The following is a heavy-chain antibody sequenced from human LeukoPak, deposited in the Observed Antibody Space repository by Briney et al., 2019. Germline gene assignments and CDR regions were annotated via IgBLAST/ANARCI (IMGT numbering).Heavy chain of an antibody. J-gene: IGHJ4*02. Sequence: GGSLRLSCAASGFTFSSYAMHWVRQAPGKGLEWVAVISYDGSNKYYADSVKGRFTTSRDNSKNTLYLQMNSLRAEDTAVYYCAGDGGSGWVIDYWGQGTLVTVSS. D-gene: IGHD6-19*01. CDR1: GFTFSSYA. CDR2: ISYDGSNK. CDR3: AGDGGSGWVIDY. V-gene: IGHV3-30*04.